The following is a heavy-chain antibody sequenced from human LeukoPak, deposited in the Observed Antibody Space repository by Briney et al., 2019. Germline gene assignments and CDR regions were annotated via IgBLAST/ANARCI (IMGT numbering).Heavy chain of an antibody. J-gene: IGHJ3*02. Sequence: GGSLRLSCAASGFTFSSYWMSWVRQAPGKGLEWVANIKQDGSEKYYVDSVKGRFTISRDNAKNSLYLQMNSLRAEDTAVYYCARMVRGVKVAFDIWGQGTMVTVSS. V-gene: IGHV3-7*01. CDR2: IKQDGSEK. CDR1: GFTFSSYW. CDR3: ARMVRGVKVAFDI. D-gene: IGHD3-10*01.